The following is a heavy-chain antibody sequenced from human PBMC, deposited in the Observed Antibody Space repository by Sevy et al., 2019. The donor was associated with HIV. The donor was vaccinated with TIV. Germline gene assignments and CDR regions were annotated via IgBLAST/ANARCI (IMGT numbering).Heavy chain of an antibody. V-gene: IGHV3-23*01. Sequence: GGSLRLSCAASGFTLNNYAMNWVRQAPGKGLEWVSGISGSGVSTYYADSVKGRLTISRDNSKNRLYLQMNSLRAEDTAVYYCAKDSYFDNTLFDYWGQGTLVTVSS. CDR2: ISGSGVST. CDR3: AKDSYFDNTLFDY. D-gene: IGHD3-22*01. J-gene: IGHJ4*02. CDR1: GFTLNNYA.